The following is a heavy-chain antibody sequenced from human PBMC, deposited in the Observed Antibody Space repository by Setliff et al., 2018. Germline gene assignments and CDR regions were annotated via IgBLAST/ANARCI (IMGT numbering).Heavy chain of an antibody. CDR3: ARDYYGSGNDAFDI. V-gene: IGHV1-18*01. J-gene: IGHJ3*02. D-gene: IGHD3-10*01. Sequence: ASVKVSCKASGYTFTSYGISWVRQAPGQGLEWMGWISAYNGNTNYAQKLQGRVTMTTDTSTSTAYMELRSLRSEDTAVYYCARDYYGSGNDAFDIWGQGTMVTVSS. CDR2: ISAYNGNT. CDR1: GYTFTSYG.